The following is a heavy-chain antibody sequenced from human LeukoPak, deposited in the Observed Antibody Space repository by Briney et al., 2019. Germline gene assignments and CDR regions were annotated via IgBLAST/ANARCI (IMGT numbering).Heavy chain of an antibody. V-gene: IGHV4-59*08. Sequence: SETLSLTCAVSGGTFRGYYWSWIRQPPGKGLEWIGYIYYSGSTNYNPSLKSRVTISVDTSKNQFSLKLSSVTAADTAVYYCARLKHIVVVTAPSGYFDLWGRGTLVTVSS. D-gene: IGHD2-21*02. CDR3: ARLKHIVVVTAPSGYFDL. CDR2: IYYSGST. CDR1: GGTFRGYY. J-gene: IGHJ2*01.